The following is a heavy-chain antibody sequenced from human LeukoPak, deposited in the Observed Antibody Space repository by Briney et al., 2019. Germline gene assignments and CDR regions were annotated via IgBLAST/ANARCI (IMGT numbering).Heavy chain of an antibody. D-gene: IGHD3-10*01. CDR2: IYYSGST. J-gene: IGHJ4*02. V-gene: IGHV4-39*01. Sequence: SEPLSLPCTVSGGSISSSSYYWGWIRQPPGKGLEWIGSIYYSGSTYYNPSLKSRVTISVDTSKNQFSLKLSSVTAADTAVYYCARQGGSGSEFGYWGQGTLVAVSS. CDR1: GGSISSSSYY. CDR3: ARQGGSGSEFGY.